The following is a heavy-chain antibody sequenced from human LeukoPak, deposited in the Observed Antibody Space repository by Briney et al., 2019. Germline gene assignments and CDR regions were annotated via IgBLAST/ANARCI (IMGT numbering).Heavy chain of an antibody. J-gene: IGHJ4*02. CDR2: IKQDGTEK. CDR3: ARATDYGYPGGY. D-gene: IGHD4-17*01. CDR1: GFTFSNFW. Sequence: GGSLRLSCVASGFTFSNFWMSWVRQAPGKGLEWVANIKQDGTEKYYVDSVKGRFTVSRDNAKNSLYLQMNSLRAEDTAVYYCARATDYGYPGGYWGQGTLVTVSS. V-gene: IGHV3-7*01.